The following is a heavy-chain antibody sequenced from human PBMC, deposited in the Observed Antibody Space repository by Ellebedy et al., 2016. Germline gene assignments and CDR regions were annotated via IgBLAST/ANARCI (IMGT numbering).Heavy chain of an antibody. D-gene: IGHD6-13*01. CDR2: ILNDGTNK. CDR3: ARGQQVGYYYYGMDV. V-gene: IGHV3-30-3*01. CDR1: GFTFSRYA. J-gene: IGHJ6*02. Sequence: GESLKISXAASGFTFSRYAMYWVRQAPGKGLEWVVIILNDGTNKYYADSVKGRFTISRDNSKNTLYLQMNSLRVEDTAVYFCARGQQVGYYYYGMDVWGQGTTVTVSS.